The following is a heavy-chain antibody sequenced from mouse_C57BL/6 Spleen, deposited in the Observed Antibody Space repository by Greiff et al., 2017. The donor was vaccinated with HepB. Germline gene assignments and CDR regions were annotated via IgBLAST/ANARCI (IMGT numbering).Heavy chain of an antibody. CDR1: GYAFSSSW. CDR3: ARGLLRFDY. V-gene: IGHV1-82*01. Sequence: VKLQESGPELVKPGASVKISCKASGYAFSSSWMNWVKQRPGKGLEWIGRIYPGDGDTNYNGKFKGKATLTADKSSSTAYMQLSSLTSEDSAVYFCARGLLRFDYWGQGTTLTVSS. J-gene: IGHJ2*01. CDR2: IYPGDGDT. D-gene: IGHD1-1*01.